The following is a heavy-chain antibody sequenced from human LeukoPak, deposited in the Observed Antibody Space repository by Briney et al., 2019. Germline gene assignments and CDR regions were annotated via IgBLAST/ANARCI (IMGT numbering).Heavy chain of an antibody. D-gene: IGHD4-23*01. J-gene: IGHJ4*02. CDR1: GFTFDDYA. V-gene: IGHV3-9*01. CDR2: ISWNSGSI. CDR3: AKAEGFFGGYYDH. Sequence: GGSLRLSCAASGFTFDDYAMHWVRLAPGKGLEWVSGISWNSGSIDYADSVKGRFTISRDNAKNSLYLQMNSLRAEDTAFYYCAKAEGFFGGYYDHWGQGTLVTVSS.